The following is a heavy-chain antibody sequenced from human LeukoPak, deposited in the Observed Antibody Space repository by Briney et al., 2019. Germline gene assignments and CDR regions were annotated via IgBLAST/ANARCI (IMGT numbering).Heavy chain of an antibody. V-gene: IGHV3-74*01. J-gene: IGHJ4*02. CDR3: TTGPSYGYEW. CDR1: GMTFSNHR. Sequence: GGSLRLSCAASGMTFSNHRMHWLRQAPGKALVWVSLIKTDGRTTIYADSVKGRFTISRDNGKSTLYLQMNSLRAEDTAIYYCTTGPSYGYEWWGQGTVVTVSS. D-gene: IGHD3-16*01. CDR2: IKTDGRTT.